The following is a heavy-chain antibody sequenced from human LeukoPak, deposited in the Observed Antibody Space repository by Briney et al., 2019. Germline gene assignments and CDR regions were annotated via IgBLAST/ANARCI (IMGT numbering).Heavy chain of an antibody. CDR2: ISGSGGST. D-gene: IGHD7-27*01. Sequence: GGSLRLSCAASGFTFSSYWMHWVRQAPGKGLVWVSAISGSGGSTYYADSVKGRFTISRDNSKNTLYLQMNSLRAEDTAVYYCAKILELGRMGPFDYWGQGTLVTVSS. V-gene: IGHV3-23*01. CDR3: AKILELGRMGPFDY. CDR1: GFTFSSYW. J-gene: IGHJ4*02.